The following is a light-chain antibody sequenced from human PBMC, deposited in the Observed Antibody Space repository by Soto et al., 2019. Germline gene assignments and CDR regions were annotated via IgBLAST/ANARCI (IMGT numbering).Light chain of an antibody. CDR2: KAS. CDR3: QHYNSYSEA. CDR1: QTISSW. J-gene: IGKJ1*01. Sequence: DIQMTQSPSTLSGSEGDRVTITCRASQTISSWLAWYQQKPGKAPKLLIYKASTLKSGVPSRFSGSGSGTEFTLTISSLQPDDFATYYCQHYNSYSEAFGKGTKV. V-gene: IGKV1-5*03.